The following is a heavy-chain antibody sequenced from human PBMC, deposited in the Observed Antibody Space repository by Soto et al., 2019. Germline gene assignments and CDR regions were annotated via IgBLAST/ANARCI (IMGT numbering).Heavy chain of an antibody. Sequence: QITLKESGPTLVKPTQTLTLTCTFSGVSLTSGGMSVGLIRQPPGKALEWLALIYWDDNQRYSPSLRGRLTVTKDTSKNQVVLTMTNMDAVDTATYYCAHRHTPAAGAFDYWVQGTLVTVS. J-gene: IGHJ4*02. V-gene: IGHV2-5*02. CDR3: AHRHTPAAGAFDY. CDR1: GVSLTSGGMS. D-gene: IGHD6-25*01. CDR2: IYWDDNQ.